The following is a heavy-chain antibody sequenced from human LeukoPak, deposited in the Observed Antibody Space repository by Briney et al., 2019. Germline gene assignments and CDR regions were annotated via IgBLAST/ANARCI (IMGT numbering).Heavy chain of an antibody. V-gene: IGHV4-59*01. CDR1: GGPISSYY. CDR3: ARVRYDYVWGSYFYAFDI. Sequence: SETLSLTCTVSGGPISSYYWSWIRQPPGKGLEWIGYIYYSGSTNYNPSLKSRVTISVDTSKNQFSLKLSSVTAADTAVYYCARVRYDYVWGSYFYAFDIWGQGTMVTVSS. D-gene: IGHD3-16*01. CDR2: IYYSGST. J-gene: IGHJ3*02.